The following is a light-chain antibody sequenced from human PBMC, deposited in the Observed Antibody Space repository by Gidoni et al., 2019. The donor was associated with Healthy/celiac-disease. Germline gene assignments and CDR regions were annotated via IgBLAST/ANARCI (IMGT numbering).Light chain of an antibody. V-gene: IGKV4-1*01. CDR3: QQYYSTPPA. Sequence: DLVMTQSPASLAVSLGERATINCKSSQSVLYSSNNKNYLAWYQQKPGQPPKLLIYWASTRESGVPDRFSGSGSGTDFTLTISSLQAEDVAVYYCQQYYSTPPAFGGGTKVEIK. CDR1: QSVLYSSNNKNY. J-gene: IGKJ4*01. CDR2: WAS.